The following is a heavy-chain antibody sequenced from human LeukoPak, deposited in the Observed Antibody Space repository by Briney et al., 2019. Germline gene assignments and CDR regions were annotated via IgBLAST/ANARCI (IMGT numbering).Heavy chain of an antibody. CDR2: ITWDSGST. D-gene: IGHD4-17*01. Sequence: RGSLTLSCAASGFTFNGYNMHWVRQAPGQGLEWVSRITWDSGSTIYAQSVKGRFTISRDKSENFLYLQLSSLRSEDTALYYYAGGRSRHFDFWGGDTVVTVP. J-gene: IGHJ2*01. V-gene: IGHV3-43*01. CDR3: AGGRSRHFDF. CDR1: GFTFNGYN.